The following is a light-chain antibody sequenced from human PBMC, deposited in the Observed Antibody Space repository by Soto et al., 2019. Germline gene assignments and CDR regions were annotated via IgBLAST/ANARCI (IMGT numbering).Light chain of an antibody. V-gene: IGKV3-15*01. J-gene: IGKJ1*01. CDR3: QQYDSPPKP. Sequence: EIVATLSPAALSVYPRERAALSCRASQSVSSNLAWYQQKPGQAPRLLIYGASTRATGIPARFSGSGSGTEFTLTISSLEPEDFAVYYCQQYDSPPKPSGQVTKVAIK. CDR2: GAS. CDR1: QSVSSN.